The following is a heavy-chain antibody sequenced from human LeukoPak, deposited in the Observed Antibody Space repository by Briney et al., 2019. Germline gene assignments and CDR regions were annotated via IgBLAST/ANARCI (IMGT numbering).Heavy chain of an antibody. V-gene: IGHV1-2*02. CDR1: GYTFTGYY. CDR3: AREGRLLWFGEYYFDY. D-gene: IGHD3-10*01. Sequence: ASVKVSCKASGYTFTGYYMHWVRQAPGQGLEWMGWINPNSGGTNYAQKFQGRVTMTRDTSISTAYMELSGLRSDDTAVYYCAREGRLLWFGEYYFDYWGQGTLVTVSS. CDR2: INPNSGGT. J-gene: IGHJ4*02.